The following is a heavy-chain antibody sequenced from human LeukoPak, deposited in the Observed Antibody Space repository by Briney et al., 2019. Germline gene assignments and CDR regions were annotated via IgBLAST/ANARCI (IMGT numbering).Heavy chain of an antibody. D-gene: IGHD4-4*01. Sequence: PSETLSLTCTVSGGSISSYYWSWIRQPPGKGLEWIGYIYYSGSTNYNPSLKSRVTISVDTSKNQFSLKLSSVTAADTAVYYCAGSNLTRQAWFDPWGQGTLVTVSS. V-gene: IGHV4-59*01. CDR3: AGSNLTRQAWFDP. J-gene: IGHJ5*02. CDR2: IYYSGST. CDR1: GGSISSYY.